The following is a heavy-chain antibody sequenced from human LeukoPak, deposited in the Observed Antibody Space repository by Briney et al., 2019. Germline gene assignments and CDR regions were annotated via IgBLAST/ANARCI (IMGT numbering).Heavy chain of an antibody. CDR3: ARWDWNYFFDY. CDR2: LYHSGST. CDR1: GGSISSGGYS. Sequence: SETLSLTCTVSGGSISSGGYSWSWIRQPPGKGLEWIGYLYHSGSTSYNPSLKSRVTISVDTSKNQFSLKLSSVTAADTAVYYCARWDWNYFFDYWGQGTLVTVSS. J-gene: IGHJ4*02. D-gene: IGHD1-7*01. V-gene: IGHV4-30-2*01.